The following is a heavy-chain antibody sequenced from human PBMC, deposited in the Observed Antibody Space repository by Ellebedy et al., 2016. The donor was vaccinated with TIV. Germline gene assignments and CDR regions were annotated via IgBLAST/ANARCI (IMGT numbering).Heavy chain of an antibody. CDR3: ATYGWIGGYFDY. V-gene: IGHV1-24*01. CDR1: GYTLTELS. CDR2: FDPEDGET. D-gene: IGHD5-12*01. Sequence: AASVKVSCKVSGYTLTELSMHWVRQAPGKGLEWMGGFDPEDGETIYAQKFQGRVTMTEDTSTDTAYMELSSLRSEDTALYYCATYGWIGGYFDYWGQGTLVTVSS. J-gene: IGHJ4*02.